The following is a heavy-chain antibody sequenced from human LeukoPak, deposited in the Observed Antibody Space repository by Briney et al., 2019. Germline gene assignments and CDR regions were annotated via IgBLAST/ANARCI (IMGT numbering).Heavy chain of an antibody. CDR3: ASLPSGYTQSNVDY. CDR1: GFTFSTYA. CDR2: ISYDGSTK. D-gene: IGHD3-22*01. Sequence: GGSLRLSCAASGFTFSTYAMHWVRQAPGKGLEWLALISYDGSTKYYADSVKGRFTISRDNSKNTLSLQMNSLRAEDTAVYYCASLPSGYTQSNVDYWGQGTLVTVSS. J-gene: IGHJ4*02. V-gene: IGHV3-30-3*01.